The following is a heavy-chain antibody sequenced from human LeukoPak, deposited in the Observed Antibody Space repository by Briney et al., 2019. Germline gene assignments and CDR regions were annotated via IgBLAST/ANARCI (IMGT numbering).Heavy chain of an antibody. Sequence: SSVKVSCKASGGTFSSYAISWVRQAPGQGLEWMGIINHSGGSTSYAQKFQGRVTMTRDTSTSTVYMELSSLRSEDTAVYYCAREGDSRYYFDYWGQGTLVTVSS. CDR3: AREGDSRYYFDY. CDR1: GGTFSSYA. D-gene: IGHD3-22*01. J-gene: IGHJ4*02. V-gene: IGHV1-46*03. CDR2: INHSGGST.